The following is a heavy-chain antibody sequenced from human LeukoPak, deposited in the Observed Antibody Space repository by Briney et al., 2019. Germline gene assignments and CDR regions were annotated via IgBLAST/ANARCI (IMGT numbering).Heavy chain of an antibody. CDR3: ARPTVAGRRDWFDP. CDR1: GGTFSSYA. D-gene: IGHD6-19*01. J-gene: IGHJ5*02. Sequence: GASVKVSCKASGGTFSSYAISWVRQAPGQGLEWMGGIIPIFGTANYAQKLQGRVTMTTDTSTSTAYMELRSLRSDDTAVYYCARPTVAGRRDWFDPWGQGTLVTVSS. CDR2: IIPIFGTA. V-gene: IGHV1-69*05.